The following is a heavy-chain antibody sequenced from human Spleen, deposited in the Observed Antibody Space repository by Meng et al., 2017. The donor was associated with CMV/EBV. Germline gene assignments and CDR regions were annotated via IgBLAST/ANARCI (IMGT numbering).Heavy chain of an antibody. CDR2: ISSSGSII. D-gene: IGHD1-20*01. V-gene: IGHV3-48*03. CDR3: AKMSLITGGGLDP. CDR1: GFIFSSYE. J-gene: IGHJ5*02. Sequence: GGSLRLSCAASGFIFSSYEINWVRQAPGKGLEWVSYISSSGSIIYYADSVKGRFTISRDNSKNTLYLQMNSLRAEDTAVYYCAKMSLITGGGLDPWGQGTLVTVSS.